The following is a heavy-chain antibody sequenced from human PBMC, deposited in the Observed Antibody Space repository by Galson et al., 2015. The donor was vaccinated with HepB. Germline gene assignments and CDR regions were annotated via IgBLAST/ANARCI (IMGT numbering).Heavy chain of an antibody. CDR3: ARAPYYYDSSGYYYPYYYGMDV. CDR2: IIPIFGTA. V-gene: IGHV1-69*13. CDR1: GGTFSSYA. Sequence: SVKVSCKASGGTFSSYAISWVRQAPGQGLEWMGGIIPIFGTANYAQKFQGRVTITADESTSTAYMELSSLRSEDTAVYYCARAPYYYDSSGYYYPYYYGMDVWGQGTTVTVSS. D-gene: IGHD3-22*01. J-gene: IGHJ6*02.